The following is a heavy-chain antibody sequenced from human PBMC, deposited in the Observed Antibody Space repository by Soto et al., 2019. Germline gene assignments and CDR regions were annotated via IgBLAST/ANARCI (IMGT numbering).Heavy chain of an antibody. CDR1: GYTFTSYD. CDR3: ARVPKSLVQWLVHFDY. J-gene: IGHJ4*02. V-gene: IGHV1-8*01. D-gene: IGHD6-19*01. CDR2: MNPNSGNT. Sequence: GASVKVSCKASGYTFTSYDINWARQATGQGLEWMGWMNPNSGNTVYAQRFQGRVTMTTDTSTSTAYMELRSLRSDDTAVYYCARVPKSLVQWLVHFDYWGQGTLVTVSS.